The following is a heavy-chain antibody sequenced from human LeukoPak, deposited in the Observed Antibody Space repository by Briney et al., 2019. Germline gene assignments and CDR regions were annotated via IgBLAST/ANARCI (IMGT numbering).Heavy chain of an antibody. D-gene: IGHD6-19*01. CDR2: INLNSGGT. V-gene: IGHV1-2*06. Sequence: ASVKVSCKASGFIFTGYYMHWVRQAPGQGLEWMGRINLNSGGTNYAQKFQGRVTMTRDTSISTAYMELRRLTSDDTAMYFCARDLGSSGWYYSYGMDVWGQGSTATVSS. CDR3: ARDLGSSGWYYSYGMDV. CDR1: GFIFTGYY. J-gene: IGHJ6*02.